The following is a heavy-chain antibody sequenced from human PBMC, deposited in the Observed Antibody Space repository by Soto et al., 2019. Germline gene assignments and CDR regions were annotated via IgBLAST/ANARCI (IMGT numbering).Heavy chain of an antibody. J-gene: IGHJ6*02. CDR2: ISYDGSNK. D-gene: IGHD2-2*03. CDR1: GFTFSSYA. Sequence: GGSLRLSCAASGFTFSSYAMHWVRQAPGKGLEWVAVISYDGSNKYYADSVKGRFTISRDNSKNTLYLQMNSLRAEDTAVYYCARDLGYCSSTSCRSHYYYYGMDVWGQGTTVTVSS. V-gene: IGHV3-30-3*01. CDR3: ARDLGYCSSTSCRSHYYYYGMDV.